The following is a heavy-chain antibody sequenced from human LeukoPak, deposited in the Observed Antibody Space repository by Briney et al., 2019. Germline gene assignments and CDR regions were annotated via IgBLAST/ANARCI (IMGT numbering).Heavy chain of an antibody. D-gene: IGHD6-19*01. Sequence: GGSLRLSCAASGFTFTSYSMNWVRQAPGKGLEWVSAISSSGGSTYYADSVKGRFTISRDNSKNTLYLQMNSLRAEDTAVYYCAKDPGYSSGWDWGQGTLVTVSS. V-gene: IGHV3-23*01. CDR2: ISSSGGST. CDR3: AKDPGYSSGWD. CDR1: GFTFTSYS. J-gene: IGHJ4*02.